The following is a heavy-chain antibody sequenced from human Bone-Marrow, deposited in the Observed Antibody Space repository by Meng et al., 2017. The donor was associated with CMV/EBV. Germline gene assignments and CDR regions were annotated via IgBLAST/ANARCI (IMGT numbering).Heavy chain of an antibody. D-gene: IGHD3-10*01. J-gene: IGHJ6*02. CDR3: AKGVRGVIRGRYYYGMDV. CDR2: ISGSGGST. Sequence: GESLKISCAASGFTFSSYAMSWVRQAPGKGLEWVSAISGSGGSTYYADSVKGRFTISRDNSKNTLYLQMNSLRAEDTAVYYCAKGVRGVIRGRYYYGMDVWGQGTTVTVSS. V-gene: IGHV3-23*01. CDR1: GFTFSSYA.